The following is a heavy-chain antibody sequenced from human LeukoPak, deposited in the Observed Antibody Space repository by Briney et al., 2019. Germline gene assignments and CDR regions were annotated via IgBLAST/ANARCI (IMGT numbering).Heavy chain of an antibody. D-gene: IGHD6-13*01. CDR2: MNPNSGNT. CDR3: ARGSSSWPFDY. J-gene: IGHJ4*02. Sequence: ASVKVSCKASGYTFTSYDINWVRQATGQGLEWLGWMNPNSGNTGYAQKFQGRVTITRNTSISTAYMELSSLRSEDTAVYYCARGSSSWPFDYWGQGTLVTVSS. CDR1: GYTFTSYD. V-gene: IGHV1-8*03.